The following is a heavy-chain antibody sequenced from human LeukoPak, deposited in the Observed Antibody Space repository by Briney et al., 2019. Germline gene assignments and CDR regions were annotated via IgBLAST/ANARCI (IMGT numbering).Heavy chain of an antibody. D-gene: IGHD2-21*01. CDR1: GFTLSRYA. J-gene: IGHJ4*02. CDR2: ISGSGGST. CDR3: AESSIHSVMYYFDY. V-gene: IGHV3-23*01. Sequence: PGGSLRLSCAASGFTLSRYAMSWVRQAPGKGLEWVSDISGSGGSTYYADSVKGRFTISRDNSKNTLYLQMNSLRAEDTAVYYCAESSIHSVMYYFDYWGQGTLVTVSS.